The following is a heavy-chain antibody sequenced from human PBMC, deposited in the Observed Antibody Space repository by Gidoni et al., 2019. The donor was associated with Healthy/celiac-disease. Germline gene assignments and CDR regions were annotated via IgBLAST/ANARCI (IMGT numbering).Heavy chain of an antibody. Sequence: EVQLLESGGGLVQPGGSLRLSCAASGFTFSSYAMSWVRQAPGKGLEWVSAISGSGGSTFYADSVNGRFTISRDNSKNTLYLQMNSLRGEDTAVYYCAKGLGRRLQAPFDYWGQGTLVTVSS. CDR2: ISGSGGST. CDR3: AKGLGRRLQAPFDY. CDR1: GFTFSSYA. J-gene: IGHJ4*02. D-gene: IGHD5-12*01. V-gene: IGHV3-23*01.